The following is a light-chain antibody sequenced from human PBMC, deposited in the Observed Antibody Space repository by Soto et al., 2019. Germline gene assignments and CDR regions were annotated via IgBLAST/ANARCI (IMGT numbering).Light chain of an antibody. CDR1: QGISSY. J-gene: IGKJ5*01. Sequence: AIRMTQSPSSFSASTGDRVTITCRASQGISSYLAWYQQKPGKAPKLLIYDASSLQSGVPSRFSGSGSGTDFTLTINSLQPEDFATYYCQQAASFPITFGQGTRLEI. V-gene: IGKV1-8*01. CDR2: DAS. CDR3: QQAASFPIT.